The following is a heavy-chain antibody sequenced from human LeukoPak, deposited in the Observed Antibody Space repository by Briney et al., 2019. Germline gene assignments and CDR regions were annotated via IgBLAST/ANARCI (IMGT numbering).Heavy chain of an antibody. CDR1: GYSISSGYY. J-gene: IGHJ4*02. Sequence: PSETLSLTCAVSGYSISSGYYWGWIRQPPGKGLEWIGSIYHSGSTYYNPSLKSRVTISVDTSENQFSLKLSSVTAADTAMYYCARGVGIGYWGQGTLVTVSS. CDR3: ARGVGIGY. D-gene: IGHD2-15*01. V-gene: IGHV4-38-2*01. CDR2: IYHSGST.